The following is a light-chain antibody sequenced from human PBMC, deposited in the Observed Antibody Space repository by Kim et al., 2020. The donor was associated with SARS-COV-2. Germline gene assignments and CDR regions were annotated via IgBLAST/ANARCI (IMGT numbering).Light chain of an antibody. CDR2: GAS. V-gene: IGKV3-20*01. J-gene: IGKJ1*01. CDR3: LLYGTSNRT. CDR1: QSRGHTS. Sequence: QGEGATPPCRTSQSRGHTSFAWYNQTPGEAPILLIYGASRRDNVVPHRFTGSGYGTDFSLTTTRLDPQDFVDYYCLLYGTSNRTFGQGTKVDIK.